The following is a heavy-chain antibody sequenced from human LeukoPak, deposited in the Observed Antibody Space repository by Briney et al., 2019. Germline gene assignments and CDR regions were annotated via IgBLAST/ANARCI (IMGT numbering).Heavy chain of an antibody. Sequence: PSQTLSLTCTVSGGSISSGDYYWSWIRQPPGKGLEWIGYIYYSGSTYYNPSLKSRVTISVDTSKNQFSLKLSSVTAADTAVHYCARGSYYDSSGYYFDYWGQGTLVTVSS. CDR2: IYYSGST. CDR3: ARGSYYDSSGYYFDY. V-gene: IGHV4-30-4*08. CDR1: GGSISSGDYY. J-gene: IGHJ4*02. D-gene: IGHD3-22*01.